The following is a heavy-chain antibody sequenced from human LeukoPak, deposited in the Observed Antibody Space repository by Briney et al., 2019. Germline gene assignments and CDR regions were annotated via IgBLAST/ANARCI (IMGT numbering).Heavy chain of an antibody. CDR3: AKAGGGSYFPY. J-gene: IGHJ4*02. CDR1: GFTFSSYA. V-gene: IGHV3-23*01. D-gene: IGHD1-26*01. Sequence: PGGSLRLSCAASGFTFSSYAMSWVRQAPGQGLEWVSATSGSGGNTYYADSVKGRFTISRDNSKNTLYLQMNSLRAADTAVYYCAKAGGGSYFPYWGQGTLVTVSS. CDR2: TSGSGGNT.